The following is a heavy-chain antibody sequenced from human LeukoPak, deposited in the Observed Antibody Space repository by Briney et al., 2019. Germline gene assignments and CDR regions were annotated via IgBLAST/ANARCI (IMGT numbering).Heavy chain of an antibody. Sequence: HPGGSLRLSCAASGFTFSSYAMSWVRQAPGKGLEWVANIEQDGSEKYYVDSVKGRFTISRDNAKNSLYLQMNSLRAEDTAVYYCAREFCSGANCYPMGAFDMWGQGTMVTVSS. CDR2: IEQDGSEK. V-gene: IGHV3-7*01. D-gene: IGHD2-15*01. CDR3: AREFCSGANCYPMGAFDM. CDR1: GFTFSSYA. J-gene: IGHJ3*02.